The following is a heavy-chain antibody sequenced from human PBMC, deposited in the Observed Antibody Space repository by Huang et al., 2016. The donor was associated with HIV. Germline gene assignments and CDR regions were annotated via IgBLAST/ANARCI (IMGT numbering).Heavy chain of an antibody. D-gene: IGHD1-26*01. CDR1: GFTFSGYA. J-gene: IGHJ3*02. V-gene: IGHV3-30-3*01. CDR2: ITYDGSKK. CDR3: ARDLHSGSYYSGAFDI. Sequence: QVQLVESGGGVVQPGRSLRLSCAASGFTFSGYAVHWVRQAPGKGREWVAVITYDGSKKYHADAVKGRFTISRDNSKNTLELQMNSLRAEDTAVYYCARDLHSGSYYSGAFDIWGQGTMVTVSS.